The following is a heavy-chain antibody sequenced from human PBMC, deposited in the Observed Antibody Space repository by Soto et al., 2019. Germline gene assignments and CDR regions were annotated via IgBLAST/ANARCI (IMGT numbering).Heavy chain of an antibody. CDR3: ARVGEYYDSSGYYFFDY. J-gene: IGHJ4*02. D-gene: IGHD3-22*01. V-gene: IGHV4-59*01. CDR1: GGAISSYY. CDR2: IYYSGST. Sequence: AETLSLTRTVSGGAISSYYWSWIRQPPGKGLEWIGYIYYSGSTNYNPSLKSRVTISVDTSKNQFSLKLSSVTAADTAVYYCARVGEYYDSSGYYFFDYWGQGTLVTVSS.